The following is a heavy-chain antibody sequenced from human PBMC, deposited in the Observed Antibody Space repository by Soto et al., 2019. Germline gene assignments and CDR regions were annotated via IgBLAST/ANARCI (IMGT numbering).Heavy chain of an antibody. CDR2: IYYSGST. J-gene: IGHJ4*02. CDR3: ARGGGGGGGYFDY. V-gene: IGHV4-59*01. CDR1: GGSISSYY. Sequence: SETLSLTCTVSGGSISSYYWSWIRQPPGKGLEWIGYIYYSGSTNYNPSLKSRVTISVDTSKNQFSLKLSSVTAADTGGDYWARGGGGGGGYFDYWGQGTLVTVSS. D-gene: IGHD3-16*01.